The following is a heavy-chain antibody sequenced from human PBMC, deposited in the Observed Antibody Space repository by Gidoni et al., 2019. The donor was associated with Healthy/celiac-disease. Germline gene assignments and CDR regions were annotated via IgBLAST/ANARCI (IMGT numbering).Heavy chain of an antibody. V-gene: IGHV1-8*01. J-gene: IGHJ5*02. Sequence: QVQLVQSGAEVKKPGASVKVSCKASGYTFTSYDINWVRQATGQGLEWLGWMNPNRGNTGYAQKFQGRVTMTRNTSISTAYMELGSLRSEDTAVYYCARGGTMVRGVIILDWFDPWGQGTLVTVSS. CDR2: MNPNRGNT. CDR1: GYTFTSYD. CDR3: ARGGTMVRGVIILDWFDP. D-gene: IGHD3-10*01.